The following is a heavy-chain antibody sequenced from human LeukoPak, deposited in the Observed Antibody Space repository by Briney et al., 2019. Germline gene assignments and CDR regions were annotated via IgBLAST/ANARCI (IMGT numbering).Heavy chain of an antibody. CDR1: GYTFTSYG. Sequence: GASVKVSCKASGYTFTSYGISWVRQAPGQGLEWMGWISAYNGNTNYAQKLQGRVTMTTDTSTSTAYMELRSLRSDDTAVYYCARDPYDSSGYQINWFDPWGQGTLVTVSS. CDR2: ISAYNGNT. J-gene: IGHJ5*02. D-gene: IGHD3-22*01. V-gene: IGHV1-18*01. CDR3: ARDPYDSSGYQINWFDP.